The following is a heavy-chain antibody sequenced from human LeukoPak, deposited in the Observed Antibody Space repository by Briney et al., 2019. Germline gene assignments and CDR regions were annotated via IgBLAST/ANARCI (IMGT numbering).Heavy chain of an antibody. D-gene: IGHD3-22*01. V-gene: IGHV4-34*01. CDR1: GGSFSGYY. Sequence: SETLSLTCAVYGGSFSGYYWSWIRQPPGKGLEWIGEINHSGSTNYNPSLKSRVTISVDTSKNQISLKLSSVTAVDTAVYYCVGYYDSSGYYYPFSWGQGTLVTVSS. J-gene: IGHJ4*02. CDR2: INHSGST. CDR3: VGYYDSSGYYYPFS.